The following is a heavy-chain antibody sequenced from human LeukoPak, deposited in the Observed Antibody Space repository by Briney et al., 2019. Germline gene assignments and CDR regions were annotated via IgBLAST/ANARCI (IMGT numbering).Heavy chain of an antibody. Sequence: PGGSLRLSCAASGFTFSNAWMSWVRQAPGKGLEWVGRIKSKTDGGTTDYAAPVKGRFPISRDDSKNTLYLQMNSLKTEDTAVYYCTTAGYCSSTSCSNWFDPWGQGTLVTVSS. CDR2: IKSKTDGGTT. CDR1: GFTFSNAW. CDR3: TTAGYCSSTSCSNWFDP. V-gene: IGHV3-15*01. D-gene: IGHD2-2*01. J-gene: IGHJ5*02.